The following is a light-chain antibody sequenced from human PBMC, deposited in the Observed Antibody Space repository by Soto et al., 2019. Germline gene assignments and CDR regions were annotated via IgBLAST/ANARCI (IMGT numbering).Light chain of an antibody. CDR3: QQASSFPHT. J-gene: IGKJ2*01. CDR1: QVIDKR. Sequence: DIQMTQYPSSLCAPVGGRVSISCRASQVIDKRLAWFQQIPGKAPKLLISAASTLQHGASPRFSGSESGTDFTLTIQSLQPDDIGTYYCQQASSFPHTFGQGTKVDIK. V-gene: IGKV1-12*01. CDR2: AAS.